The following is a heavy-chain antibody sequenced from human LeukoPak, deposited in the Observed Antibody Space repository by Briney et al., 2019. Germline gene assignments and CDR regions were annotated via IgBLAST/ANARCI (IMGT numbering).Heavy chain of an antibody. Sequence: PSQTLSLTCSVSGDSISSGAYYWSWIRQPPGKGLEWIGYFYYGGSTYYNPSLKSRVIISLDTSNNHFSLELTSVTAADTAVYFCARAAVVGSDAAEFFQLWGQGTLVTVSS. V-gene: IGHV4-30-4*08. CDR1: GDSISSGAYY. CDR2: FYYGGST. D-gene: IGHD1-26*01. J-gene: IGHJ1*01. CDR3: ARAAVVGSDAAEFFQL.